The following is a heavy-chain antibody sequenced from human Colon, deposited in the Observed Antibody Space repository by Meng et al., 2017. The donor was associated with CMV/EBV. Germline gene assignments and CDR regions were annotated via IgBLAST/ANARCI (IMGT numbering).Heavy chain of an antibody. D-gene: IGHD3-3*01. Sequence: LQLQESGPGLGKPSATLSLTCSVDGSSIGTTTYYWAWIRQPPGKGLEWIGSIYHTGSTYYHPSLKTRVTISMDTSKNQFSLELNSMTAADTAMYFCARSEWLSSDFDYWGQGTLVTVSS. CDR1: GSSIGTTTYY. J-gene: IGHJ4*02. CDR2: IYHTGST. CDR3: ARSEWLSSDFDY. V-gene: IGHV4-39*07.